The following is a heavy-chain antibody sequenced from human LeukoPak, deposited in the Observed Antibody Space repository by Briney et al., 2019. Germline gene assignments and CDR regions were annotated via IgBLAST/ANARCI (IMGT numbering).Heavy chain of an antibody. D-gene: IGHD2-15*01. J-gene: IGHJ5*02. CDR1: GYTFTSYG. Sequence: ASVKVSCKASGYTFTSYGISWVRQAPGQGLEWMGWISAYNGNTNYAQKLQGRVTMTTDTSTSTAYMELRSLRSDDTAVYYCARELGYCGGGGSCGWFDPWGQGTLVTVSS. CDR2: ISAYNGNT. V-gene: IGHV1-18*04. CDR3: ARELGYCGGGGSCGWFDP.